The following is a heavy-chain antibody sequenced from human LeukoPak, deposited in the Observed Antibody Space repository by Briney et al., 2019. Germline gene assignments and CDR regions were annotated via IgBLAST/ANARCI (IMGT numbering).Heavy chain of an antibody. J-gene: IGHJ4*02. CDR1: GYVFNSFG. CDR2: VSAYKGYT. D-gene: IGHD6-19*01. V-gene: IGHV1-18*01. CDR3: AREAVSFVAVANDGYFDF. Sequence: ASVKVSCKTSGYVFNSFGITWLRQAPGQGLEWMGWVSAYKGYTSHAQKFQDRVIMTTDTSTTTAYMELRNLKSDDTAVYYCAREAVSFVAVANDGYFDFWGQGSLVIVSS.